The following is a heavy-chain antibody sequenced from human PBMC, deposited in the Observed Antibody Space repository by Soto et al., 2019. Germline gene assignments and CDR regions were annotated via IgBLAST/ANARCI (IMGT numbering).Heavy chain of an antibody. CDR3: VRLLWFGELT. J-gene: IGHJ4*02. CDR1: GFSLSTRGVG. Sequence: QITLKESGPTLVKPTQTLTLTCTISGFSLSTRGVGVGWIRQPPGKALDWLALIYWDGDKRYSPSLKSRLTITKDTSKNQVVLTMTNRDTVDTATYYCVRLLWFGELTWGQGTLVTVSS. CDR2: IYWDGDK. D-gene: IGHD3-10*01. V-gene: IGHV2-5*02.